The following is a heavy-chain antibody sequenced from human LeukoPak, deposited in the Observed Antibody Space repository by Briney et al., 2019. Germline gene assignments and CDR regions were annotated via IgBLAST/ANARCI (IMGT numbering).Heavy chain of an antibody. CDR2: IKSKTDGGTT. D-gene: IGHD3-16*02. J-gene: IGHJ4*02. V-gene: IGHV3-15*01. Sequence: SWVRQAPGKGLEWVGRIKSKTDGGTTDYAAPVKGRFTISRDDSKNTLYLQMNSLKTEDTAVYYCTTEGGNYDYVWGSYRLTEGGDCWGQGTLVTVSS. CDR3: TTEGGNYDYVWGSYRLTEGGDC.